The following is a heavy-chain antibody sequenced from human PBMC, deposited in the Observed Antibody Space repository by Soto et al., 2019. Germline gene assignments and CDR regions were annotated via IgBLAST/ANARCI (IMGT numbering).Heavy chain of an antibody. V-gene: IGHV3-23*01. CDR2: ISGSGGST. CDR3: VKGGGIQLWLRGFDY. Sequence: EVQLLESGGGLVQPGGSLRLSCAASGFTFSSYAMSWVRQAPGKGLEWVSAISGSGGSTYYADSVKGRFTISRDNSKNTLYLQMNSLRAEDTAVYYCVKGGGIQLWLRGFDYWGQGTLVTVSS. CDR1: GFTFSSYA. J-gene: IGHJ4*02. D-gene: IGHD5-18*01.